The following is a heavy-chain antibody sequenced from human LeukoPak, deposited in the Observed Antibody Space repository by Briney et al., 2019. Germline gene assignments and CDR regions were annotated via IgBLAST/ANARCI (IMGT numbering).Heavy chain of an antibody. V-gene: IGHV1-69*13. Sequence: SVKVSCKASGGTFSTYAISWVRQAPGQGLEWMGGIIPTFGIATYAQKFQGRVTITADESTSTAYMELSSLRSEDTAVYYCARDRPYTGGWRGFDYWGQGTLVTVSS. CDR3: ARDRPYTGGWRGFDY. J-gene: IGHJ4*02. CDR2: IIPTFGIA. CDR1: GGTFSTYA. D-gene: IGHD6-19*01.